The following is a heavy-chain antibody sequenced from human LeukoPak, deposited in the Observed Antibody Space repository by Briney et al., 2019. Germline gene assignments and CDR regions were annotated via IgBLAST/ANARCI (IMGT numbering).Heavy chain of an antibody. CDR2: ISAYNGNT. D-gene: IGHD1-26*01. CDR3: ARGGIVGATRWNQFDY. V-gene: IGHV1-18*01. Sequence: ASVKVSCKASGYTFTSYGISWVRQAPGQGLEWMGWISAYNGNTNYAQKFQGRVTITADKSTSTAYMELSSLRSEDTAVYYCARGGIVGATRWNQFDYWGQGTLVTVSS. CDR1: GYTFTSYG. J-gene: IGHJ4*02.